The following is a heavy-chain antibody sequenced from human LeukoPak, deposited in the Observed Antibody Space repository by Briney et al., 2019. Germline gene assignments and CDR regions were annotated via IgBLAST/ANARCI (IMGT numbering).Heavy chain of an antibody. CDR2: ISSSSRYI. CDR3: GRDLGPRTSCYDY. J-gene: IGHJ4*02. CDR1: GFTFSTYS. V-gene: IGHV3-21*01. D-gene: IGHD2-2*01. Sequence: GGSLRLSCAASGFTFSTYSMNWVRQAPGKGLEWVSSISSSSRYIYYPDSLKGRFTVSRDNAKNSLFLQMNSLRAEDTAVYYWGRDLGPRTSCYDYWGQGTLVTVSS.